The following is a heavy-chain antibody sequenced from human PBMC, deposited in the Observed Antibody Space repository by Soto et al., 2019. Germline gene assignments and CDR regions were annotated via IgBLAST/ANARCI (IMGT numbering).Heavy chain of an antibody. CDR3: VRTSLVVAAATREDY. V-gene: IGHV3-74*01. D-gene: IGHD2-15*01. CDR2: INSDGSST. Sequence: EVQLVESGGGLVQPGGSLRLSCAASGFTFSSYWMHWVRQDPGKGLGWVSRINSDGSSTSYADSVKGRFTISRDNSKNTLYLQMNSLRADDTAVYYCVRTSLVVAAATREDYWGQGTLVTVSS. CDR1: GFTFSSYW. J-gene: IGHJ4*02.